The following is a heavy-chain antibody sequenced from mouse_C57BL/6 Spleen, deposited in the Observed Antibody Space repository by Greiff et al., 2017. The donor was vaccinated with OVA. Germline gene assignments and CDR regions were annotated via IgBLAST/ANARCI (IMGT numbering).Heavy chain of an antibody. J-gene: IGHJ4*01. CDR2: ISSGSSTI. V-gene: IGHV5-17*01. D-gene: IGHD1-1*01. CDR3: ANYYGSRDYAMDY. CDR1: GFTFSDYG. Sequence: DVHLVESGGGLVKPGGSLKLSCAASGFTFSDYGMHWVRQAPEKGLEWVAYISSGSSTIYYADTVKGRFTISRDNAKNTLFLQMTSLRSEDTAMYYCANYYGSRDYAMDYWGQGTSVTVSS.